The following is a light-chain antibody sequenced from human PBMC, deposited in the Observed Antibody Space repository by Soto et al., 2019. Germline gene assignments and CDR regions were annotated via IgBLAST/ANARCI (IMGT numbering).Light chain of an antibody. Sequence: TQSPSSVSASVGDTVTVSCRASQVISSWLAWYQQKPGQAPRLLIYEASIRATGVPARFSGSGSGTDFTLTISSLGPEDFAVYYCQERSNWPSLSFGGGTKVEIK. J-gene: IGKJ4*01. CDR2: EAS. CDR1: QVISSW. CDR3: QERSNWPSLS. V-gene: IGKV3-11*01.